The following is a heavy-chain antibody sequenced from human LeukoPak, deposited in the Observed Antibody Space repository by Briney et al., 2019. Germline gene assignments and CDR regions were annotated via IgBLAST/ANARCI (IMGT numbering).Heavy chain of an antibody. CDR3: AREPASVGDYNYYYGMDV. CDR2: IIPILGIA. D-gene: IGHD4-17*01. V-gene: IGHV1-69*04. CDR1: GGTFSSYA. J-gene: IGHJ6*02. Sequence: SVKVSCKASGGTFSSYAISWVRQAPGQGLEWMGRIIPILGIANYAQKFQGRVTITADKSTSTAYMELSSLGSEDTAVYYCAREPASVGDYNYYYGMDVWGQGTLVTVSS.